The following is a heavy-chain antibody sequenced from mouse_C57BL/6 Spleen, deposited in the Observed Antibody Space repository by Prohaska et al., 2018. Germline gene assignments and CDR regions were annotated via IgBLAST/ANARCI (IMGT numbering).Heavy chain of an antibody. D-gene: IGHD3-2*02. V-gene: IGHV8-8*01. CDR3: ARIAAQAHYYAMDY. Sequence: QVTLKESGPGILQPSQTLSLTCSFSGFSLSTFGMGVGWIRQPSGKGLEWLVHIWWDDDKYYNPSLKSRLTISKDTSKNQVFLKIANVDTADTATYYCARIAAQAHYYAMDYWGQGTSVTVSS. J-gene: IGHJ4*01. CDR2: IWWDDDK. CDR1: GFSLSTFGMG.